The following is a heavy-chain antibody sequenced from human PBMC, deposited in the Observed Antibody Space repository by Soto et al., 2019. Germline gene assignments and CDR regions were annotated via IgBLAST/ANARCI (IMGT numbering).Heavy chain of an antibody. CDR2: MNDDNGNT. J-gene: IGHJ4*02. Sequence: QVQLVQSGAEVKKPGASVKVSCKASGYTFTSYAMYWVRQAPGQRLEWMGWMNDDNGNTKYSQKFQGRVTSTRDTSASTAYMELSSMTSEDTAVYYCARAASHPDYWGQGTLVTVSS. CDR1: GYTFTSYA. V-gene: IGHV1-3*01. CDR3: ARAASHPDY.